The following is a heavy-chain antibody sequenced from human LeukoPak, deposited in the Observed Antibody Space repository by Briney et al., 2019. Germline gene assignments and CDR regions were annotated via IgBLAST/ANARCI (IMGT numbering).Heavy chain of an antibody. V-gene: IGHV5-51*01. CDR1: SYSFTTYW. CDR3: ATREGDYSSDWYFDY. D-gene: IGHD6-19*01. CDR2: IYAGDSDT. J-gene: IGHJ4*02. Sequence: GESLKISSKGSSYSFTTYWIGWVRQIPGKSLEWIGIIYAGDSDTRYSPSFQGQVTISADKSINTAYLQWSSLKASDTAMYYCATREGDYSSDWYFDYWGQGTLVTVSS.